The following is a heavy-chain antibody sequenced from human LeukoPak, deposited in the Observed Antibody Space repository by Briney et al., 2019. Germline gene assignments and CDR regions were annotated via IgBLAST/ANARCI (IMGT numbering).Heavy chain of an antibody. CDR1: GVSVTGGTYS. J-gene: IGHJ4*02. Sequence: SETLSLTCSVSGVSVTGGTYSWSWIRQPPGKGLEWIGYIYYGGSTNYNPSLKSRVTISVDTSKSQFSLKLSSVTAADTAVYYCARLTRRSGNYFDSWGQGTLVTVSS. V-gene: IGHV4-61*01. CDR3: ARLTRRSGNYFDS. CDR2: IYYGGST. D-gene: IGHD1-1*01.